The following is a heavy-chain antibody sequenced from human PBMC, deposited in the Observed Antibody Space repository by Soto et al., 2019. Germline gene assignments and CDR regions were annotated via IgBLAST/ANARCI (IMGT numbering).Heavy chain of an antibody. D-gene: IGHD3-16*01. V-gene: IGHV3-30*03. CDR1: GFTFQRYA. CDR3: ARDGGYSLDS. J-gene: IGHJ4*02. Sequence: GGSLRLSCSASGFTFQRYAFYWVRQAPGKGLECVADISRDGSKKYHAVSVRGRFTISRDNSKNTLFLQMDSLRIDDTAVYYCARDGGYSLDSWGQGILVTVSS. CDR2: ISRDGSKK.